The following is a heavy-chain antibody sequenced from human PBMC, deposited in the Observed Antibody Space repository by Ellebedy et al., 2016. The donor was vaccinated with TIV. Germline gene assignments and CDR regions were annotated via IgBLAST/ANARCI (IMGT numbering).Heavy chain of an antibody. J-gene: IGHJ3*02. CDR2: MRQDGGDK. CDR1: GFSFRSYW. V-gene: IGHV3-7*01. Sequence: GGSLRLSCVGSGFSFRSYWMSWVRQAPGKGLEWVANMRQDGGDKYYVDSVKGRFTISRDNAKNSLHLEMNSLRVEDTAVYYCATDGSYGDYLSPAHAFEIWGQGTMVTVAS. D-gene: IGHD4-17*01. CDR3: ATDGSYGDYLSPAHAFEI.